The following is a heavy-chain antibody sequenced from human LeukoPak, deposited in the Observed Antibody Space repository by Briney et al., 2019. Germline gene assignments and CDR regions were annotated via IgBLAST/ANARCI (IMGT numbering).Heavy chain of an antibody. CDR2: IWYDGSKE. D-gene: IGHD6-6*01. J-gene: IGHJ4*02. CDR3: ARDLAAARLDF. CDR1: GFTFSNHG. Sequence: PGRSLRLSCAASGFTFSNHGMHWVRQAPGKGLEWGANIWYDGSKEYYADTVKGRFTISRDISKNTLYLQMNSLRAEDTAVYYCARDLAAARLDFRGQGTLVTVSS. V-gene: IGHV3-33*01.